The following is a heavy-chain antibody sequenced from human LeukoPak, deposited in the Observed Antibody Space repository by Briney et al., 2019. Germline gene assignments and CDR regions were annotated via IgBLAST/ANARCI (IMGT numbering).Heavy chain of an antibody. CDR1: GGSISSGSYY. D-gene: IGHD3-9*01. V-gene: IGHV4-61*02. J-gene: IGHJ6*03. CDR2: IYTSGST. Sequence: SETLSLTCTVSGGSISSGSYYWSWIRQPAGKGLEWIGRIYTSGSTNYNPSLKSRVTISVDTSKNQFSLKLSSVTAADTAVYYCARDTPEYDILTGSLYYYYMDVWGKGTTVTISS. CDR3: ARDTPEYDILTGSLYYYYMDV.